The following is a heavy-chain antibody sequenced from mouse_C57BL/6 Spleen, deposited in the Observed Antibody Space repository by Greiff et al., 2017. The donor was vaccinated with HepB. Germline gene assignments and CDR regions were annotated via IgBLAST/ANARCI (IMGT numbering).Heavy chain of an antibody. Sequence: VQLKESGPELVKPGASVKMSCKASGYTFTDYNMHWVKQSHGKSLEWIGYINPNNGGTSYNQKFKGKATLTVNKSSSTAYMELRSLTSEDSAVYYCARGFITTVVGGYYFDYWGQGTTLTVSS. CDR2: INPNNGGT. CDR3: ARGFITTVVGGYYFDY. J-gene: IGHJ2*01. V-gene: IGHV1-22*01. CDR1: GYTFTDYN. D-gene: IGHD1-1*01.